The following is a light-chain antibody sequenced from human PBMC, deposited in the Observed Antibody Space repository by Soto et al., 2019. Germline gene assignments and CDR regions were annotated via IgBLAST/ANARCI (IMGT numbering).Light chain of an antibody. J-gene: IGKJ1*01. V-gene: IGKV3-20*01. CDR3: QQYGRTPRT. CDR2: DAS. Sequence: EIVLTQSPGTLSLSPGQRVTLSCRASQSVSGTSLAWYQQKSGQAPRLLIYDASSRATAIPDRFSGSGSGTDFTLTISRLEPEDFAVYYCQQYGRTPRTFGQGTTVEIK. CDR1: QSVSGTS.